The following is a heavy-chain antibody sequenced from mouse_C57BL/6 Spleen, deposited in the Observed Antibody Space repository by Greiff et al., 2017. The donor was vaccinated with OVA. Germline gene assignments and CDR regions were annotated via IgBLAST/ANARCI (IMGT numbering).Heavy chain of an antibody. CDR1: GYTFTSYW. CDR3: ARGEIKCNYLDY. V-gene: IGHV1-50*01. D-gene: IGHD1-3*01. Sequence: QVQLQQPGAELVKPGASVKLSCKASGYTFTSYWMQWVNQRPGQGLEWIGEIDPSDSYTNYNQKFKGKATLTVDTSSSTAYMQLSSLTSEDSAVYYCARGEIKCNYLDYWGQGTTLTVSS. J-gene: IGHJ2*01. CDR2: IDPSDSYT.